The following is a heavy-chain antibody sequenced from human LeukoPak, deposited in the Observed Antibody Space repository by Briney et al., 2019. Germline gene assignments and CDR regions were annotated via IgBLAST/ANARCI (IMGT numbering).Heavy chain of an antibody. D-gene: IGHD4-17*01. CDR1: GFTFSSYA. J-gene: IGHJ4*02. CDR3: ATSHGATVTTFDY. V-gene: IGHV3-30-3*01. CDR2: ISYDGSNK. Sequence: GRSLRLSCAASGFTFSSYAMHWVRQAPGKGLEWVAVISYDGSNKYYADSVKGRFTISRDNSKNTLYLQMNSLRAEDTAVYYCATSHGATVTTFDYWGQGTLVTVSS.